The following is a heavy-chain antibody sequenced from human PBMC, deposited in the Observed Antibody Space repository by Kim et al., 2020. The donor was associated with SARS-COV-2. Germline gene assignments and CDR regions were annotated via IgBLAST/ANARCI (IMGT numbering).Heavy chain of an antibody. CDR3: ARGGPPGYGGKSGDFDI. Sequence: SETLSLTCAVYGGSFSGYYWSWIRQPPGKGLEWIGEINHSGSTNYNPSLKSRVTISVDTSKNQFSLKLSSVTAADTAVYYCARGGPPGYGGKSGDFDIWGQGTMVTVSS. CDR1: GGSFSGYY. CDR2: INHSGST. D-gene: IGHD4-17*01. J-gene: IGHJ3*02. V-gene: IGHV4-34*01.